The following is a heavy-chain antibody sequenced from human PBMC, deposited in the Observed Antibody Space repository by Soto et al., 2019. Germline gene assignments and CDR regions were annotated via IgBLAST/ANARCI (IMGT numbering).Heavy chain of an antibody. Sequence: ASVKVSCKASGYTFTGYYMHWVRQAPGQGLEWMGWINPNSGGTNYAQKFQGWVTMTRDTSISTAYMELSRLRSDDTAVYYFARIGPRNHYYYGMDVWGQGTTVTVSS. CDR2: INPNSGGT. V-gene: IGHV1-2*04. J-gene: IGHJ6*02. CDR3: ARIGPRNHYYYGMDV. D-gene: IGHD1-1*01. CDR1: GYTFTGYY.